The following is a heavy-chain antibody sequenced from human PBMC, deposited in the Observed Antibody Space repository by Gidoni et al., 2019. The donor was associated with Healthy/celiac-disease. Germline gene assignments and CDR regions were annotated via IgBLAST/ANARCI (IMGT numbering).Heavy chain of an antibody. CDR3: ARDANLAVAGFGPYYYGMDV. Sequence: GSNKYYADSVKGRFTISRDNSKNTLYLQMNSLRAEDTAVYYCARDANLAVAGFGPYYYGMDVWGQGTTVTVSS. D-gene: IGHD6-19*01. V-gene: IGHV3-33*01. J-gene: IGHJ6*02. CDR2: GSNK.